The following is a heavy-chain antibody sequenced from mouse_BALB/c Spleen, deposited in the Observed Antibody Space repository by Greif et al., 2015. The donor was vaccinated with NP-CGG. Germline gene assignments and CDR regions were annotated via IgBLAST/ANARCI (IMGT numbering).Heavy chain of an antibody. CDR3: GRQGRRESYFDY. D-gene: IGHD2-14*01. Sequence: EVKVVESGPELVKPGASVKISCKASGYSFTGYFMNWVKQSHGKSLEWIGRINPYNGGTFYNQKFKGKATLTVDKSSSTAHMELLSLTSEDSAVYYCGRQGRRESYFDYWGQGTTLTVSS. CDR2: INPYNGGT. CDR1: GYSFTGYF. J-gene: IGHJ2*01. V-gene: IGHV1-37*01.